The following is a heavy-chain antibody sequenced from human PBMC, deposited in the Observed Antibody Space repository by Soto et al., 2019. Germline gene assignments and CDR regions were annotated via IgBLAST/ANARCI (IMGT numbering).Heavy chain of an antibody. D-gene: IGHD2-2*01. V-gene: IGHV5-10-1*01. J-gene: IGHJ4*03. CDR3: ARRYCSRADCYSDS. CDR1: GYTFFSFW. CDR2: IDPGDSSA. Sequence: GESLKISCHGSGYTFFSFWIVWVRQVPGKGLEWVGRIDPGDSSATYSPTFQGHVTISADRSTRSAYLQWRSLRASDTAIYFCARRYCSRADCYSDSWGQGSLVTVSS.